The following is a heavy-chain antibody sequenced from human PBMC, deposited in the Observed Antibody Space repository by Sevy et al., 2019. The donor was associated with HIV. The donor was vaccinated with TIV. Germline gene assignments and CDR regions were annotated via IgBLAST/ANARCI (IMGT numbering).Heavy chain of an antibody. CDR2: IKSKSEGGTT. CDR3: TNNRGECIDGVGGEYCDS. CDR1: GFTFSNAW. D-gene: IGHD2-8*01. J-gene: IGHJ5*02. V-gene: IGHV3-15*01. Sequence: GGSLRLSCGASGFTFSNAWMTWVRQAPGKGLEWVGRIKSKSEGGTTDYAAPVKGRFTISRDDSKNTLYLDMNSLKSDGTAVYYCTNNRGECIDGVGGEYCDSWGQGTLVTVSS.